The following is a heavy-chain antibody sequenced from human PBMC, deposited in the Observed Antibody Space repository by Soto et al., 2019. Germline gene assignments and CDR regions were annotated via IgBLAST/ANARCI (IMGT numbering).Heavy chain of an antibody. Sequence: GGSLRLSCAASGFTFSTYGMHWVRQAPGRGLEWVALISSDGSSKFYADSVKGRFTISRDNSKNTLYLQMNSLRAEDTAVFYCAKVGYCSGGRCYSDDALDIWGQGTMVTVSS. J-gene: IGHJ3*02. CDR1: GFTFSTYG. D-gene: IGHD2-15*01. CDR2: ISSDGSSK. V-gene: IGHV3-30*18. CDR3: AKVGYCSGGRCYSDDALDI.